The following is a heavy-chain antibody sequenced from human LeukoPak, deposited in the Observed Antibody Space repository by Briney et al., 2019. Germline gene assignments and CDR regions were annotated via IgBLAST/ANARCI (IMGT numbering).Heavy chain of an antibody. D-gene: IGHD2-2*01. CDR1: GGSFSGYY. J-gene: IGHJ6*02. CDR2: INHSGST. CDR3: ARGVEYQLLRTDYYYGMDV. Sequence: SETLSLTCAVYGGSFSGYYWSWIRQPPGKGLEWIGEINHSGSTNYNPSLKSRVTISVDTSKNQFSLKLSSVTAADTAVYYCARGVEYQLLRTDYYYGMDVWGQGTTVTVSS. V-gene: IGHV4-34*01.